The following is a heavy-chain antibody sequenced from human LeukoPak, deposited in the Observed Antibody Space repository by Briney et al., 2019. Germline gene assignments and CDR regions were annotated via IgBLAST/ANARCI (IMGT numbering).Heavy chain of an antibody. CDR2: TSGSGVNS. CDR1: GFTFSNAW. J-gene: IGHJ4*02. V-gene: IGHV3-23*01. CDR3: AKEYSGYDFDY. D-gene: IGHD5-12*01. Sequence: SGGSLRLSCAASGFTFSNAWMSWVRQAPGKGLEWVAATSGSGVNSYYADSVRGRFTISRDNSQNTLYLQMDSLRAEDTALYYCAKEYSGYDFDYWGQGTLVTVSS.